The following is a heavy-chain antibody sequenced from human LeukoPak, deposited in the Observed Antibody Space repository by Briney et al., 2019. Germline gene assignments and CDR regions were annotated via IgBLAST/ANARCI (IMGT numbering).Heavy chain of an antibody. V-gene: IGHV3-9*01. D-gene: IGHD2-15*01. CDR1: GFTFDDYA. Sequence: PGGSLRLSFAASGFTFDDYAMNWVRQAPGKALEWVSGIGWIGGSIGYADSVKGRFTISRDNAKNSLYLQMNSLRAEDTALYYCAKGGGYCSGGSCYRGKWFDPWGQGTLVTVSS. J-gene: IGHJ5*02. CDR2: IGWIGGSI. CDR3: AKGGGYCSGGSCYRGKWFDP.